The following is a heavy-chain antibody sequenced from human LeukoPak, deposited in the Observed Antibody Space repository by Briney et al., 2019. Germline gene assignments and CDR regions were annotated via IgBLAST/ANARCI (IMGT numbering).Heavy chain of an antibody. D-gene: IGHD5-12*01. J-gene: IGHJ4*02. CDR3: ARTRGYSDYELDY. CDR1: GYTFTSYY. CDR2: INPSGGTT. Sequence: ASVKVSCKASGYTFTSYYMHWVRQAPGQGLEWMGIINPSGGTTRHAQRFQGRVTMTRDTSTSTAYMELSSLRSEDTAVYYCARTRGYSDYELDYWGQGTLVTVSS. V-gene: IGHV1-46*01.